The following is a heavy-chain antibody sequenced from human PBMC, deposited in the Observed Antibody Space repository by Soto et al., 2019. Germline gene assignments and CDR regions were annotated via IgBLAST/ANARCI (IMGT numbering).Heavy chain of an antibody. V-gene: IGHV4-59*01. CDR3: ARGVGSSPPQY. CDR1: GGSISVYY. Sequence: SETLSLTCTISGGSISVYYWSWIRQTPGQGLEWIGYIYASGSPYYNPSLRSRVTISADTSKNQISLKLTSPTAADTAVYYCARGVGSSPPQYWGRGTLVTVPS. CDR2: IYASGSP. D-gene: IGHD1-26*01. J-gene: IGHJ4*02.